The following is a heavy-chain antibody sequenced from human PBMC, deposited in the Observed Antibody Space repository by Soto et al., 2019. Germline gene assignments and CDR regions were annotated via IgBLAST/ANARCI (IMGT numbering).Heavy chain of an antibody. CDR3: ATAIPAARIYGYFDY. D-gene: IGHD2-2*01. CDR1: GYTLTELS. J-gene: IGHJ4*02. CDR2: FDPEDGET. V-gene: IGHV1-24*01. Sequence: ALVFSKVSGYTLTELSMHWGRQAPGKGLEWMGGFDPEDGETIYAQKFQGRVTMTEDTSTDTAYMELCSLRSEDTAVYYCATAIPAARIYGYFDYWGQGTLVTVSS.